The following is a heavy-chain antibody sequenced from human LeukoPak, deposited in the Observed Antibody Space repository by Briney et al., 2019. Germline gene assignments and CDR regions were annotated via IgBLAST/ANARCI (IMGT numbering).Heavy chain of an antibody. CDR3: ARTSRSLDY. CDR1: GGPISSYY. V-gene: IGHV4-59*01. CDR2: IYYSGST. D-gene: IGHD4-11*01. Sequence: SETLSLTCNVSGGPISSYYWSWIRQPPGKGLEWIGYIYYSGSTNYNPSLKSRVTISVDMSKNQFSLKLNSVTAADTAVYFCARTSRSLDYWGQGTLVTVSS. J-gene: IGHJ4*02.